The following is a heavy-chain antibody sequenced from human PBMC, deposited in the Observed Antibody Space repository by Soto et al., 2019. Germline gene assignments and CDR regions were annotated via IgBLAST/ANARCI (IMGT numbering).Heavy chain of an antibody. CDR3: AREAGSNYYYFYALDV. D-gene: IGHD4-4*01. V-gene: IGHV4-59*01. Sequence: SETLSLTCTVSGSSISSYYWSWIRQPPGKGLEWIGYIYYSGSTNYNPSLKSRVTISVDTSTSQFSLKLSSVTASDTAVYYCAREAGSNYYYFYALDVWGQGTTVTVSS. CDR2: IYYSGST. J-gene: IGHJ6*02. CDR1: GSSISSYY.